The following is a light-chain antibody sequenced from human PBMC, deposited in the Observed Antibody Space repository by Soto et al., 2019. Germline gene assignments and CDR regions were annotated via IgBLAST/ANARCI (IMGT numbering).Light chain of an antibody. CDR2: GAS. J-gene: IGKJ1*01. CDR3: QQYDNWPRT. Sequence: EIVMTQSPATLSVSPGERATLSCRVSQSVNSNLAWYQQKPGQTPRVLIYGASTRATGIPARFSGSGSGTEFTLTISSLQSEDFAVYYCQQYDNWPRTFGQGTKVEIK. V-gene: IGKV3-15*01. CDR1: QSVNSN.